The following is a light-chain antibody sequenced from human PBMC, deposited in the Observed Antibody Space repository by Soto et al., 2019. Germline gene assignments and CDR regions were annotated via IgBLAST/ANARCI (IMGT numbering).Light chain of an antibody. CDR1: QGISSY. V-gene: IGKV1-9*01. J-gene: IGKJ2*01. CDR3: QQTYNSPHT. Sequence: DIQLTQSPSFLSASVGDRVTITCRASQGISSYLAWYQQKPGKAPKLLIYAASTLQSGVPSRFSGSGSGTDFALTISSLQPEDFATYSCQQTYNSPHTFGQGTKVDIK. CDR2: AAS.